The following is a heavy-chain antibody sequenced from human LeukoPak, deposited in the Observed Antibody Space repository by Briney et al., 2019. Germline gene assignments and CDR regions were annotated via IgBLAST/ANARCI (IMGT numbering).Heavy chain of an antibody. CDR2: INPNSGGT. V-gene: IGHV1-2*02. Sequence: ASVKVSCKASGYTFTGYYMHWVRQAPGQGLEWMGWINPNSGGTNYAQKSQGRVTMTRDTSISTAYMELSRLRSDDTAVYYCARVPVLRYFDWLKRAEYFQHWGQGTLVTVSS. J-gene: IGHJ1*01. D-gene: IGHD3-9*01. CDR3: ARVPVLRYFDWLKRAEYFQH. CDR1: GYTFTGYY.